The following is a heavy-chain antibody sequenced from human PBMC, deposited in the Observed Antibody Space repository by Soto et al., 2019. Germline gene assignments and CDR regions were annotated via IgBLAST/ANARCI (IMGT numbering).Heavy chain of an antibody. D-gene: IGHD3-16*02. CDR1: SGSISSSNW. CDR3: ARANEMITFGGVIVKDFDY. Sequence: PSETLSLTCAVSSGSISSSNWWSWVRQPPGKGLEWIGEIYHSGSTNYNPSLKSRVTISVDKSKNQFSLKLSSVTAADTAVYYCARANEMITFGGVIVKDFDYWGQGTLVTVSS. CDR2: IYHSGST. J-gene: IGHJ4*02. V-gene: IGHV4-4*02.